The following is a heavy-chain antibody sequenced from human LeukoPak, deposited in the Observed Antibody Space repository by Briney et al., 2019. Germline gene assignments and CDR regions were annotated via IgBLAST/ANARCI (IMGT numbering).Heavy chain of an antibody. D-gene: IGHD6-13*01. V-gene: IGHV4-38-2*01. CDR3: ARHGSVAAAGFDY. Sequence: PSETLSLTCAVSGYSISSGYYWGWIRHPPRKGLEWIGRVYHSRSTYYNPPLKSRVTISVDTSKNQFSLKLSSVAAADTAVYYCARHGSVAAAGFDYWGQGTLVTVSS. J-gene: IGHJ4*02. CDR2: VYHSRST. CDR1: GYSISSGYY.